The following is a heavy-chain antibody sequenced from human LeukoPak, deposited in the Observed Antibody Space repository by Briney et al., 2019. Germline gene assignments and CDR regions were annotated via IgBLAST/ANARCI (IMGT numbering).Heavy chain of an antibody. CDR2: ISYDGTNT. J-gene: IGHJ4*02. V-gene: IGHV3-30*18. CDR1: GFTFSSYG. D-gene: IGHD3-10*01. CDR3: AKSYIPYGSGIDF. Sequence: PGGSLRLSCAASGFTFSSYGLHWVRQAPGKGLEWVALISYDGTNTYYADSVKGRFTISRDTSKNTLYLQMNSLRAEDTAICYCAKSYIPYGSGIDFWGQGTLVTVSS.